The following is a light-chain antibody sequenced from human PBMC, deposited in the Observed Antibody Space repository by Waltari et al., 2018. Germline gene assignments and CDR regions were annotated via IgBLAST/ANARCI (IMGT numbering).Light chain of an antibody. CDR2: QDN. CDR1: KLGDKY. V-gene: IGLV3-1*01. CDR3: QAWDSSTLV. Sequence: SYELSQPPSMSVSPGQTASITCSGDKLGDKYASWYHQKPGQSPVLVIFQDNKRPSGIPERFAGSNCGNTATLTVSGTQAMDEADYYCQAWDSSTLVFGGGTKLTVL. J-gene: IGLJ2*01.